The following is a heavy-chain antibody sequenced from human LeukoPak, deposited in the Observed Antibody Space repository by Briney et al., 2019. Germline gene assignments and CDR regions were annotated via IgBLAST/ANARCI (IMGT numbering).Heavy chain of an antibody. V-gene: IGHV3-48*03. CDR1: GFTFSSYE. CDR3: ASLSGIAVAGTSY. D-gene: IGHD6-19*01. J-gene: IGHJ4*02. Sequence: PGGSLRLSCAASGFTFSSYEMNWVRQAPGKGLEWVSYISSSGSTIYYADSVKGRFTISRDNAKNSLYLQMISLRAEDTAVYYCASLSGIAVAGTSYWGQGTLVTVSS. CDR2: ISSSGSTI.